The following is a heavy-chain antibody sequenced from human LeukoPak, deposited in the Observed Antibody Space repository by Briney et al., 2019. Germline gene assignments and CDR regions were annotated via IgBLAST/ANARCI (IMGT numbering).Heavy chain of an antibody. J-gene: IGHJ3*02. CDR3: ASSSYDSSGTRGAFDI. CDR1: GFTFSSYA. V-gene: IGHV3-23*01. Sequence: PGGSLRLSCAASGFTFSSYAMSWVRQAPGKGLEWVSAISGSGGSTYYADSVKGRFTISRVNSKNTLYLQMNSLRAEDTAVYYCASSSYDSSGTRGAFDIWGQGTMVTVSS. CDR2: ISGSGGST. D-gene: IGHD3-22*01.